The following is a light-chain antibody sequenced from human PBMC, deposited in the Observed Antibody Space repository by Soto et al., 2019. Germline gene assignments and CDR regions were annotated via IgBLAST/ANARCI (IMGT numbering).Light chain of an antibody. Sequence: QSALTQPASVSGSPGQSITISCTGTSNDVGTYNLVSWYQQHPGKAPKVMIYEGNKRPSGVSDRVSSSKSGNTASLTISGLHAEYEAAFYCCSYAGSGTFVFGTGTKLTVL. CDR3: CSYAGSGTFV. J-gene: IGLJ1*01. CDR2: EGN. V-gene: IGLV2-23*01. CDR1: SNDVGTYNL.